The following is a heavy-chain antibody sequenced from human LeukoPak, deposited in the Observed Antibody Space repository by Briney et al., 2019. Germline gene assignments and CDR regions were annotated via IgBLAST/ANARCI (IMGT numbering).Heavy chain of an antibody. Sequence: SETPSLTCTVPGGSISSSSYYWGWIRQPPGKGLEWIGSIYYSGSTYYNPSLKSRVTISVNTSKNQFSLKLSSVTAADTAVYYCASPGGDGYGFWSGYRFDYWGQGTLVTVSS. CDR3: ASPGGDGYGFWSGYRFDY. CDR2: IYYSGST. D-gene: IGHD3-3*01. V-gene: IGHV4-39*01. CDR1: GGSISSSSYY. J-gene: IGHJ4*02.